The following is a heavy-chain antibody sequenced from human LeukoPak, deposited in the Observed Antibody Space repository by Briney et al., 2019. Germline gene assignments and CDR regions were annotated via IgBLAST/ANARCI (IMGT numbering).Heavy chain of an antibody. CDR2: ISSNSATT. CDR1: GFTFSRDG. CDR3: ARVAVDLAPPGAGGNYYYYMDV. J-gene: IGHJ6*03. V-gene: IGHV3-48*04. D-gene: IGHD6-13*01. Sequence: GGSLRLSCAVSGFTFSRDGMNWVRQAPGKGLEWISYISSNSATTHYADSVQGRFTMSRNNSQNSLSLQMNSLRVDETAVYYCARVAVDLAPPGAGGNYYYYMDVWGKGTTVTVSS.